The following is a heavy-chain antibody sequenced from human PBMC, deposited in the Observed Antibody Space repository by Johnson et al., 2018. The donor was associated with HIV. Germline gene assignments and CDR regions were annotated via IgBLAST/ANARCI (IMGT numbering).Heavy chain of an antibody. V-gene: IGHV3-66*01. CDR3: AKDRGAARAFDAFDI. D-gene: IGHD6-6*01. J-gene: IGHJ3*02. Sequence: MQLVESGGGLVQPGGSLRLSCAVSGFSFSRYWMSWVRQAPGKGLEWVSVIYSGGSTYYADSVKGRFTISRDNSKNTLYLQMNSLRAEDTAVYYCAKDRGAARAFDAFDIWGQGTMVTVSS. CDR2: IYSGGST. CDR1: GFSFSRYW.